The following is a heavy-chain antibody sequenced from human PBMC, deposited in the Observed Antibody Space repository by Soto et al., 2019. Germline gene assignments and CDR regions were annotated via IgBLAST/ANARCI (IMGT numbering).Heavy chain of an antibody. CDR1: GFTVSSYA. CDR3: AKDRDSSGYYYRNY. J-gene: IGHJ4*02. D-gene: IGHD3-22*01. Sequence: PGGSLRLSCAASGFTVSSYAMSWVRQAPGKGLEWVSAISGTGDSTYYADSVKGRFTISRDNSKNTLYLQINSLRAEDTAVYYCAKDRDSSGYYYRNYWGQGTLVTVSS. V-gene: IGHV3-23*01. CDR2: ISGTGDST.